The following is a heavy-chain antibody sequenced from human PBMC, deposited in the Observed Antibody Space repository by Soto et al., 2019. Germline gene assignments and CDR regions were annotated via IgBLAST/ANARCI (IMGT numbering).Heavy chain of an antibody. J-gene: IGHJ5*02. CDR3: AKRGYSSGDPDGFDP. CDR1: GFTFSSYA. Sequence: PGGSLRLSCAASGFTFSSYAMSWVRQAPGKGLEWVSAISGSGGSTDYADSVKGRFTISRDNSKNTLYLQMNSLRAEDTAVYYCAKRGYSSGDPDGFDPWGQGTLVTVSS. V-gene: IGHV3-23*01. D-gene: IGHD6-19*01. CDR2: ISGSGGST.